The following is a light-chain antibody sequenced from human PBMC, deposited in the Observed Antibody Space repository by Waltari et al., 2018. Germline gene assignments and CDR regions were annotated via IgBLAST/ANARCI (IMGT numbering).Light chain of an antibody. CDR2: STS. CDR3: QQSYDIPFI. CDR1: RRISNY. V-gene: IGKV1-39*01. Sequence: DIQMTQSPSSLSASIGDRVTMTCRASRRISNYVNWYQHKLGEVPKLLIYSTSTLNSGVPSRFNGSASGTDFTLTITSLQPEDFATYYCQQSYDIPFIFGPGTKVNLK. J-gene: IGKJ3*01.